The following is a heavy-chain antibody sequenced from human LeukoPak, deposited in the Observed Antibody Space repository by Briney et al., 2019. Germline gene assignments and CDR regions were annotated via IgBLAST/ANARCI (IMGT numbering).Heavy chain of an antibody. D-gene: IGHD3-22*01. J-gene: IGHJ4*02. V-gene: IGHV3-48*04. CDR2: ISRSGDAI. CDR1: GFTFSSYA. CDR3: ARDSSGYSHTDY. Sequence: GSLRLSCAASGFTFSSYAMSWVRQAPGKGLEWVSYISRSGDAINYADSVKGRFTISRDNAKNSLYLQMKSLRAEDTAVYYCARDSSGYSHTDYWGQGTLVTVSS.